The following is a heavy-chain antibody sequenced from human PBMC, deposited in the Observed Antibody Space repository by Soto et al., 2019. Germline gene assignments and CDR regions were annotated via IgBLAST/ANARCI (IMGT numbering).Heavy chain of an antibody. CDR2: INPNSGGT. CDR3: ATGLLTRYGMDF. D-gene: IGHD1-26*01. J-gene: IGHJ6*02. Sequence: ASVKVSCKASGYTFTGYYMHWVRQAPGQGLEWMGWINPNSGGTNYAQKFQGWVTMTRDTSISTAYMELSRLRSDDTAVYYCATGLLTRYGMDFWGQGTTVTVSS. CDR1: GYTFTGYY. V-gene: IGHV1-2*04.